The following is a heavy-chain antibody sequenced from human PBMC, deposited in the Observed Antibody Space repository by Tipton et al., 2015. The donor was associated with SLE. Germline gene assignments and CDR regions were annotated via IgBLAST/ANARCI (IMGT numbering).Heavy chain of an antibody. CDR3: ARRTDFWSSWFFDL. CDR1: GESFSGNY. Sequence: TLSLTCAISGESFSGNYLNWIRQFPGKGLEWIGEINHSGGTNYNPSLKSRVTIFVDTSNNHVSLKLTSVTAADTAIYFCARRTDFWSSWFFDLWGRGTLVTVSS. D-gene: IGHD3-3*01. J-gene: IGHJ2*01. CDR2: INHSGGT. V-gene: IGHV4-34*01.